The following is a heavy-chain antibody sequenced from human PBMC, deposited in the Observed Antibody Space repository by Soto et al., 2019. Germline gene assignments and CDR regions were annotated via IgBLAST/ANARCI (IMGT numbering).Heavy chain of an antibody. CDR3: SRAASGWTMTLVY. D-gene: IGHD6-19*01. CDR2: INSDGSTT. J-gene: IGHJ4*02. V-gene: IGHV3-74*01. CDR1: GLTFSSHW. Sequence: EVQLVESGGGLLQPGGSLRLSCVASGLTFSSHWVHWVRQAPGKGLVWVSGINSDGSTTAYADSVKGRFTISRDNAKNLLYLQMTSLRTADPAAYYRSRAASGWTMTLVYWGQGTLVTVSA.